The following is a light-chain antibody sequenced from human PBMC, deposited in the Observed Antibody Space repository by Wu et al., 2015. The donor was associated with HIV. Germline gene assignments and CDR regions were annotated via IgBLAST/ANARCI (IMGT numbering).Light chain of an antibody. V-gene: IGKV3-11*01. Sequence: EIVLTQSPATLSLSPGERATLSCRASQSVSNSLAWYQQKPGQAPRLLIYDASKRATGIPARFSGSGSGTDFTLTIASLEPEDFAVYYCQQRRTWLLTFGPGTKVD. CDR2: DAS. CDR1: QSVSNS. CDR3: QQRRTWLLT. J-gene: IGKJ3*01.